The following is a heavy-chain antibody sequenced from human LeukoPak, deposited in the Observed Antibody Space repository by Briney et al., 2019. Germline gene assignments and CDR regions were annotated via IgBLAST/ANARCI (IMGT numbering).Heavy chain of an antibody. CDR2: ISSSGSTI. J-gene: IGHJ4*02. V-gene: IGHV3-48*03. CDR1: GFTFSSYE. Sequence: GGSLRLSCAASGFTFSSYEMNWVRQAPGKGLEWVSYISSSGSTIYYADSVKGRFPISRDNAKNSLYLQMNSLRAEDTAVYYCARDGRDSSSWYSPFDYWGQGTLVTVSS. CDR3: ARDGRDSSSWYSPFDY. D-gene: IGHD6-13*01.